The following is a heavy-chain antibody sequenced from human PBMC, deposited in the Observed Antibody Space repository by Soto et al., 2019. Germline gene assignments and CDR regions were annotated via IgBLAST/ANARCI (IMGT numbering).Heavy chain of an antibody. Sequence: QVHLVQSGDEVKRPGSSVKVSCKPSGGTFSSSAITWVRQAPGQGLEWMGGIVPITGMINYAQKFQDRVTITADESTGTAYMERRSLTSEDTAVYYCARSIAFVLPRDHWGPGSLVTVSS. CDR2: IVPITGMI. CDR1: GGTFSSSA. J-gene: IGHJ4*02. V-gene: IGHV1-69*01. CDR3: ARSIAFVLPRDH. D-gene: IGHD2-8*01.